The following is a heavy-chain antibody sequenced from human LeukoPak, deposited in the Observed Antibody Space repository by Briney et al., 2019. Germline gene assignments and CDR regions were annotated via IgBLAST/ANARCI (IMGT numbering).Heavy chain of an antibody. CDR3: ARLYVLITMVRGVLSRFDP. J-gene: IGHJ5*02. CDR2: IYYSGST. D-gene: IGHD3-10*01. Sequence: PSGTLSLTCTVSGDSISRTNYYWGWIRQPPGKGLEWIGSIYYSGSTYYNPSLKSRVTISVDTSKNQFSLKLSSVTAADTAVYYCARLYVLITMVRGVLSRFDPWGQGTLVTVSS. V-gene: IGHV4-39*01. CDR1: GDSISRTNYY.